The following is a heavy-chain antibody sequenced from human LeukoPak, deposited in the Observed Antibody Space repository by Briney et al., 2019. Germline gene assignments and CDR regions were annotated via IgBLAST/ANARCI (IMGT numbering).Heavy chain of an antibody. CDR2: FTTAGDTT. CDR3: ANVRTTGYSTFDY. D-gene: IGHD3-9*01. CDR1: GGSISSSSYY. Sequence: ETLSLTCTVSGGSISSSSYYWGWIRQPPGKGLEWVSGFTTAGDTTHYADSVKGRFTVSRDNSKNTLYLEMNSLRADDTAVYFCANVRTTGYSTFDYWGQGTLVTVSS. V-gene: IGHV3-23*01. J-gene: IGHJ4*02.